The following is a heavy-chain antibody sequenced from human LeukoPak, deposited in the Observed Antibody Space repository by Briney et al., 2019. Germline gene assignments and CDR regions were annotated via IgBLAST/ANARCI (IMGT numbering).Heavy chain of an antibody. CDR1: GFSFSIYW. Sequence: PGGSLRLSCAASGFSFSIYWMHWVRQAPGGGLVGVSLISSDGSKSGYADSVKGRFTISRDNAKNTVYLQMNSLSAEDTAMYYCVRREAGGSNSWFYFDYWGQGTLVSVSS. CDR3: VRREAGGSNSWFYFDY. D-gene: IGHD6-13*01. V-gene: IGHV3-74*01. CDR2: ISSDGSKS. J-gene: IGHJ4*02.